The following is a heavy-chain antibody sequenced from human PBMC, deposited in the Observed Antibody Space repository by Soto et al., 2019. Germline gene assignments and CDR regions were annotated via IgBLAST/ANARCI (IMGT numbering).Heavy chain of an antibody. J-gene: IGHJ4*02. CDR3: ARAWFGDFVYYFDY. CDR2: INAGNGNT. D-gene: IGHD3-10*01. V-gene: IGHV1-3*01. CDR1: GYTFTGYA. Sequence: VSCKASGYTFTGYAMHWVRQAPGQRLEWMGWINAGNGNTKYSQKFHGRVTMTRDTSTSTAYMDLSSLRSEDTAVYYCARAWFGDFVYYFDYWGQGTLVPVSS.